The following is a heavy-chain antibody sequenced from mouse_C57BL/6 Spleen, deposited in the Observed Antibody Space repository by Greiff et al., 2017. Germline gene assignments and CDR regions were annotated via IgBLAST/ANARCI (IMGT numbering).Heavy chain of an antibody. Sequence: QVQLQQPGAELVKPGASVKISCKASGYAFSSYWMTWVKQRPGKGLEWIGQIYPGDGDTNYNGKFKGKATLTADTSSSTAYMQLSSLTSEDSAVYFCARSRGSGSGFAYWGQGTLVTVSA. CDR1: GYAFSSYW. D-gene: IGHD3-2*02. V-gene: IGHV1-80*01. J-gene: IGHJ3*01. CDR2: IYPGDGDT. CDR3: ARSRGSGSGFAY.